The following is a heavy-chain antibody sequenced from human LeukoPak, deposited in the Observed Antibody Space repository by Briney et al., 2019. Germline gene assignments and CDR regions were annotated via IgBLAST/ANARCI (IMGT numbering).Heavy chain of an antibody. J-gene: IGHJ4*02. D-gene: IGHD3-10*01. Sequence: GESLKISCKGSGYSFTSHWIGWIRQMPGKGLEWMGLIHPLDSDSRYSPSFQGQVTMSADKSINTVYLQWSSLKASDTAMYFCARRLLGGSGSFDYWGQGTVATVSS. CDR3: ARRLLGGSGSFDY. V-gene: IGHV5-51*01. CDR2: IHPLDSDS. CDR1: GYSFTSHW.